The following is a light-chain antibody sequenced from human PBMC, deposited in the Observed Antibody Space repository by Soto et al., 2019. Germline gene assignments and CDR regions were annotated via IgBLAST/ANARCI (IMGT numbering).Light chain of an antibody. CDR3: SSYAGSNVL. Sequence: QSALTQPPSASGSPGQSVTISCTGTPSDVGGYNSFSWYQQYPGKAPKLIIYYVSNRPSGVPYRSSGSKSGNTASLTVSGLQAEDEANYYCSSYAGSNVLFGGGTKLTVL. J-gene: IGLJ2*01. CDR1: PSDVGGYNS. CDR2: YVS. V-gene: IGLV2-8*01.